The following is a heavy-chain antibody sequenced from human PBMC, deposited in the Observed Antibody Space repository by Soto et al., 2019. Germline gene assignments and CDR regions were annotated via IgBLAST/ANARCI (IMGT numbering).Heavy chain of an antibody. D-gene: IGHD3-22*01. CDR2: INAGNGNT. CDR1: GYTFTSYA. Sequence: ASVKVSCKASGYTFTSYAMHWVRQAPGQRLEWMGWINAGNGNTKYSQKFQGRVTITRDTSASTAYMELSSLRSEDTAVYYCARGFSYYYDSSGNFDYWGQGTLVTVYS. CDR3: ARGFSYYYDSSGNFDY. V-gene: IGHV1-3*01. J-gene: IGHJ4*02.